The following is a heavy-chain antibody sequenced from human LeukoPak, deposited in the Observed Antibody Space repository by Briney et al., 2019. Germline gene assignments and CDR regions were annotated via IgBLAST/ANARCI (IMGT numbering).Heavy chain of an antibody. Sequence: GASVKVSCKASGYTFTSYYMHWVRQAPGQGLGWMGIINPSGGSTSYAQKFQGRVTMTRDTSTSTVYMELSSLRSEDTAVYYCARGCIVVVPAAVSRAHNWFDPWGQGTLVTVSS. CDR2: INPSGGST. CDR3: ARGCIVVVPAAVSRAHNWFDP. J-gene: IGHJ5*02. CDR1: GYTFTSYY. D-gene: IGHD2-2*01. V-gene: IGHV1-46*01.